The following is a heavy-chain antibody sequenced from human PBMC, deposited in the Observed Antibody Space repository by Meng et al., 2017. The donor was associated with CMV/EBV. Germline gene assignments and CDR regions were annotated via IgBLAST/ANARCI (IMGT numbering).Heavy chain of an antibody. CDR3: AREAPLSFWSGLN. Sequence: SCKASGYTFTSYYMHWVRQAPGKGLEWVSSISSSSSYIYYADSVKGRFTISRDNAKNSLYLQMNSLRAEDTAVYYCAREAPLSFWSGLNWGQGTLVTVSS. D-gene: IGHD3-3*01. CDR2: ISSSSSYI. J-gene: IGHJ4*02. CDR1: GYTFTSYY. V-gene: IGHV3-21*01.